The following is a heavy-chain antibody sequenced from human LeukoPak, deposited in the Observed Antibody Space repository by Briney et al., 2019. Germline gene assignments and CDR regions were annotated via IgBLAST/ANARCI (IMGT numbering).Heavy chain of an antibody. CDR1: GYSISSGYY. CDR3: ARRQTLTTVTTNLYYFDY. Sequence: SETLSLTCAVSGYSISSGYYWGWIRQPPGKGLEWIGSIYHSGSTYYSPSLKSRVTISVDTSKNQFSLKLSSVTAADTAVYYCARRQTLTTVTTNLYYFDYWGQGTLVTVSS. V-gene: IGHV4-38-2*01. CDR2: IYHSGST. J-gene: IGHJ4*02. D-gene: IGHD4-11*01.